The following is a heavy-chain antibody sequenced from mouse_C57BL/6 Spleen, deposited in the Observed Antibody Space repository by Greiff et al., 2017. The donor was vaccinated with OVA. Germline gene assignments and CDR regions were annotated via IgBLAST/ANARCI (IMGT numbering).Heavy chain of an antibody. CDR1: GYTFTDYY. CDR2: INPYNGGT. D-gene: IGHD2-2*01. CDR3: ARGGYDGGYYFDY. Sequence: EVQLQQSGPVLVKPGASVKMSCKASGYTFTDYYMNWVKQSHGKSLEWIGVINPYNGGTSYNQKFKGKATLTVDKSSSTAYMELNSLTSEDSAVYYCARGGYDGGYYFDYWGQGTTLTVSS. J-gene: IGHJ2*01. V-gene: IGHV1-19*01.